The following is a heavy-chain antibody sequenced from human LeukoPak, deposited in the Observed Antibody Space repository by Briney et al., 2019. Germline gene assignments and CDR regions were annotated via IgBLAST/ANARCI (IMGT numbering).Heavy chain of an antibody. CDR2: ISYDESKI. D-gene: IGHD6-25*01. J-gene: IGHJ1*01. CDR3: ARRPVAAEYFQH. V-gene: IGHV3-30*03. Sequence: GGSLRLSCTGSGFSFTNYAMHWVRQAPGEGLEWVAVISYDESKIYYADSVKGRFTISRDLSTNTLYLQMSSLTTEDTAMYFCARRPVAAEYFQHWGQGTLVTVSS. CDR1: GFSFTNYA.